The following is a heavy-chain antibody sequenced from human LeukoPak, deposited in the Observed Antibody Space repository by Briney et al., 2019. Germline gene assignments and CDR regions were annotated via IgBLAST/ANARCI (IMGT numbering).Heavy chain of an antibody. J-gene: IGHJ5*02. Sequence: GASVKVSCKASGYTFTSYGISWVRQAPGQGLEWMGWISAYNGNTNYAQKLQGRVTMTTDTSTSTAYMELRSLRSDDTAVYYCARPYCSSTSCSYNWFDPWGQGTLVTVSS. CDR3: ARPYCSSTSCSYNWFDP. CDR2: ISAYNGNT. D-gene: IGHD2-2*01. V-gene: IGHV1-18*01. CDR1: GYTFTSYG.